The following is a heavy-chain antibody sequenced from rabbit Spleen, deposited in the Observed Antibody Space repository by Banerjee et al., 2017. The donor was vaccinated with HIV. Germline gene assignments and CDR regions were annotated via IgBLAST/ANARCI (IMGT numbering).Heavy chain of an antibody. CDR2: INTSSGSS. D-gene: IGHD1-1*01. V-gene: IGHV1S45*01. CDR3: VRGASGSGYYSL. Sequence: QEQLEESGGDLVKPEGSLTLTCTASGFSLNYRYVMCWVRQAPGKGLEWIGCINTSSGSSVYATWAKGRFTISKTSWTTVTLQMTSLTAADTATYFCVRGASGSGYYSLWGPGTLVT. J-gene: IGHJ6*01. CDR1: GFSLNYRYV.